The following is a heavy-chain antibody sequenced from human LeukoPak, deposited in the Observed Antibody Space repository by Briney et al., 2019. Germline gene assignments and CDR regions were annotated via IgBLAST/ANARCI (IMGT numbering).Heavy chain of an antibody. J-gene: IGHJ4*02. CDR1: GFTFDDYA. CDR3: ARGYNQAPYYYDSSGYYYFDY. V-gene: IGHV3-20*04. CDR2: INWNGGST. Sequence: GGSLRLSCAASGFTFDDYAMSWVRQAPGKGLEWVSGINWNGGSTGYADSVKGRFTISRDNAKNSLYLQMNSLRAEDTALYYCARGYNQAPYYYDSSGYYYFDYWGQGTLVTVSS. D-gene: IGHD3-22*01.